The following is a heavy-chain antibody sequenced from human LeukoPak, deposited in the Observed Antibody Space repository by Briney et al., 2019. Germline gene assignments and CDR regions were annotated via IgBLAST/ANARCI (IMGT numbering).Heavy chain of an antibody. CDR1: GFTFSSYA. J-gene: IGHJ4*02. CDR3: AKAGEYDFWSGYSYFDY. CDR2: ISGSGDST. Sequence: GGSLRLSCAASGFTFSSYAMSWVRQAPGKGLEWVSAISGSGDSTYYADSVKGRFTISRDNSKNTLYLQMNSLRAEDTAVYYCAKAGEYDFWSGYSYFDYWGQGTLVTVSS. V-gene: IGHV3-23*01. D-gene: IGHD3-3*01.